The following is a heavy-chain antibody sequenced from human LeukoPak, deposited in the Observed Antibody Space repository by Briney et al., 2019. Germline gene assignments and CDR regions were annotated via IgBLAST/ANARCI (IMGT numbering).Heavy chain of an antibody. D-gene: IGHD1-26*01. CDR2: IYTSGST. CDR1: GYSISSGYY. V-gene: IGHV4-38-2*02. CDR3: ARHQWVPAFDI. Sequence: SETLSLTCTVSGYSISSGYYWGWIRQPAGKGLEWIGRIYTSGSTYYNPSLKSRVTISVDRSKNQFSLKLSSVTAADTAVYYCARHQWVPAFDIWGQGTMVTVSS. J-gene: IGHJ3*02.